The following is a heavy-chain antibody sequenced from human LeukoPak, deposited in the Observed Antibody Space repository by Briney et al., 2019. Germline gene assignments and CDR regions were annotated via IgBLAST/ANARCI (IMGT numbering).Heavy chain of an antibody. J-gene: IGHJ4*02. CDR2: INEDGSAK. V-gene: IGHV3-7*01. CDR1: GFIFSSHC. CDR3: ARWRWLQSEFDY. Sequence: GGSLRLSCKASGFIFSSHCMGWVRQAPGKGLEWVANINEDGSAKWYVDSVKGRFTIPRDNGNNSLYLQMISLRGEDTAVYYCARWRWLQSEFDYWGQGTLVTVSS. D-gene: IGHD5-24*01.